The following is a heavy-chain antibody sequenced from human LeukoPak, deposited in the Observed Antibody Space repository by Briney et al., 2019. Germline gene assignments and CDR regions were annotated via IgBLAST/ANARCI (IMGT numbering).Heavy chain of an antibody. D-gene: IGHD3-22*01. CDR1: GVSISSSY. CDR2: IYYSGST. V-gene: IGHV4-59*01. Sequence: SETLSLTCTVSGVSISSSYWSWIRQPPGKGLEWIGYIYYSGSTNYNPSLKSRVTLSVDTSKNQFSLKLNSVTAADTAVYYCARGYYGSRGYSNAFDIWGQGTMVTVSS. J-gene: IGHJ3*02. CDR3: ARGYYGSRGYSNAFDI.